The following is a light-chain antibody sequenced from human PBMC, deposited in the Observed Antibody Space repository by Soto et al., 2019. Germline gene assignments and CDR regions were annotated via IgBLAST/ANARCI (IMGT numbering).Light chain of an antibody. J-gene: IGKJ4*01. CDR2: DGS. CDR1: QSVRTY. Sequence: DIVLTQSPATLSLSPGEGATLSCRASQSVRTYLAWYQQKPGQVPRLLIYDGSNRATGVPARFSGSGSGTDFSLTISSLEPADFAVYYCQQRYSWTPLTFGGGNRVEIK. V-gene: IGKV3-11*01. CDR3: QQRYSWTPLT.